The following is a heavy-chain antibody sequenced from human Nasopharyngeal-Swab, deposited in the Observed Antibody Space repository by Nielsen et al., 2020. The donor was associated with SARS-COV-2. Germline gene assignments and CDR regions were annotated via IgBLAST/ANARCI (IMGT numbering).Heavy chain of an antibody. V-gene: IGHV3-23*01. D-gene: IGHD2-2*03. CDR3: AKGPGYCSSTSCARKAYFDY. J-gene: IGHJ4*02. CDR1: GFTFSSYA. Sequence: GESLKISCAASGFTFSSYAMSWVRQAPGKGLEWVSAISGSGGSTYYADSVKGRFTISRDNSKNTLYLQMNSLRAKDTAVYYCAKGPGYCSSTSCARKAYFDYWGQGTLVTVSS. CDR2: ISGSGGST.